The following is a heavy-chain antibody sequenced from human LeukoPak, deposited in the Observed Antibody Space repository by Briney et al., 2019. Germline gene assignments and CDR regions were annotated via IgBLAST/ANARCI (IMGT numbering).Heavy chain of an antibody. D-gene: IGHD5-18*01. V-gene: IGHV1-69*06. CDR1: VGTFSSYA. CDR3: ARAGVTAMVSDAFDI. J-gene: IGHJ3*02. Sequence: ASVKVSCKASVGTFSSYAISWVRQAPGQGLEWMGGIIPIFGTANYAQKFQGRVTITADKSTSTAYMELSSLRSEDTAVYYCARAGVTAMVSDAFDIWGQGTMVTVSS. CDR2: IIPIFGTA.